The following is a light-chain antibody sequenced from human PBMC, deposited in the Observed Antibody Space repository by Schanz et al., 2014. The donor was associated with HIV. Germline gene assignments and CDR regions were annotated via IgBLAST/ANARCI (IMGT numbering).Light chain of an antibody. CDR2: GAS. Sequence: IVLTQSPGTLSLSPGERATLSCRASQSVDSNLAWYQHKPGQAPKLLIYGASSRATGIPDRFSGSGSGTDFTLTISRLEPEDFAVYYCQQYGDSPPTFGPGTKVDIK. J-gene: IGKJ3*01. V-gene: IGKV3-20*01. CDR3: QQYGDSPPT. CDR1: QSVDSN.